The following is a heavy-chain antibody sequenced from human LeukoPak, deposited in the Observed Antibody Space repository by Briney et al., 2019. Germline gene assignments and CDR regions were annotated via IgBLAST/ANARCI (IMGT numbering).Heavy chain of an antibody. J-gene: IGHJ4*02. D-gene: IGHD3-3*01. CDR3: ARDRNRDFWSGYYNLDY. Sequence: GSSVKVSCKASGGTFSSYAISWVRQAPGQGLEWMGGIIPIFGTANYAQKFQGRVTITADKSTSTAYMELSSLRSEDTAVYYCARDRNRDFWSGYYNLDYWGQGTLVTVSS. V-gene: IGHV1-69*06. CDR2: IIPIFGTA. CDR1: GGTFSSYA.